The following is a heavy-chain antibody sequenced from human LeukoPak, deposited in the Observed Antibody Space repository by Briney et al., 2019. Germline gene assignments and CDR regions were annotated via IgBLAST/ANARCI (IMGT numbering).Heavy chain of an antibody. J-gene: IGHJ6*02. D-gene: IGHD3-3*01. V-gene: IGHV4-59*01. Sequence: SETLSLTCTVSGGSFSSYYWSWIRQPPGKGLEWIGYIYYSGSTNYNPSLKSRVTISVDTSKNQFSLKLSSVTAADTAVYYCARANLAYYDFWKDGMDVWGQGTTVTVSS. CDR2: IYYSGST. CDR1: GGSFSSYY. CDR3: ARANLAYYDFWKDGMDV.